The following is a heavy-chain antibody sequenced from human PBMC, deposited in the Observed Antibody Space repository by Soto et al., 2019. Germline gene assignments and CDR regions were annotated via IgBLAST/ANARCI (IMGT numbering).Heavy chain of an antibody. D-gene: IGHD6-13*01. CDR1: GYTLTELS. V-gene: IGHV1-24*01. CDR2: FDPEDGET. J-gene: IGHJ5*02. Sequence: ASVKVSCKVSGYTLTELSMHWVRQAPGKGLEWMGGFDPEDGETIYAQKFQGRVTMTEDTSTDTAYMELSSLRSEDTAVYYCATIISSSWSRSGWFDPWGQGTLVTVSS. CDR3: ATIISSSWSRSGWFDP.